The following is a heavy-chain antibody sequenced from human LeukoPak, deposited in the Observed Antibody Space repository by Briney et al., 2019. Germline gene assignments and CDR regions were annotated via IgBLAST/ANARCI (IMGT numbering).Heavy chain of an antibody. D-gene: IGHD2-2*01. CDR3: ARSVPAASRAWFDP. J-gene: IGHJ5*02. Sequence: GGSLRLSCAASGFTFSSYSMNWVRHAPGKGLEWVSSISSSSSYIYYADSVKGRFTISRENAKNSLYLQMNSLRAEDTAVYYCARSVPAASRAWFDPWGQGTLVTVSS. CDR2: ISSSSSYI. CDR1: GFTFSSYS. V-gene: IGHV3-21*01.